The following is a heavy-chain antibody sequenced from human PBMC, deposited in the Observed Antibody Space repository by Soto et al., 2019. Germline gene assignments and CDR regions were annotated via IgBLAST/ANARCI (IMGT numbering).Heavy chain of an antibody. J-gene: IGHJ5*02. V-gene: IGHV1-69*12. CDR3: ARDGDPQSAFWSGPLGDGRFAP. CDR2: IVPMFGTA. CDR1: GGTFGNSA. Sequence: QVQLVQSGAEVKKPGSSVNVSCKTSGGTFGNSAVTWVRQAPGQGLEWLGGIVPMFGTANYAQKFQGRGKIAGAEAPITGSRELSTPNSGETAVYYCARDGDPQSAFWSGPLGDGRFAPWGQGTLVTVSS. D-gene: IGHD3-3*01.